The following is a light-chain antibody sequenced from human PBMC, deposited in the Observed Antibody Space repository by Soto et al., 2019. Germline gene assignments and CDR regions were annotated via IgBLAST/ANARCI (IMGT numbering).Light chain of an antibody. V-gene: IGKV3-20*01. CDR3: QQYGSSSIT. Sequence: DIVLTQSPGTLSLSPGERATLSCRASQSVSSNYLAWYQQKPGQAPRLLFYGASTRATGIADRFSGSGSGADFTLTISRLEPEDFAVYYCQQYGSSSITFGQGTRLEIK. J-gene: IGKJ5*01. CDR2: GAS. CDR1: QSVSSNY.